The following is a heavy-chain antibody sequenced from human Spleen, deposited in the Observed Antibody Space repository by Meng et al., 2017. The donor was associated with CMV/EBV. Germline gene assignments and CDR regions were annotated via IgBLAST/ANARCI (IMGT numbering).Heavy chain of an antibody. Sequence: RNFFTMHAIPWVRQAPGQGLEWMRCISAYNPNTNLIQKFQGRITLTTDTSTSTAYMELRSLRSDDTAVYYCARGGDYGDFHDPFDYWGQGTLVTVSS. D-gene: IGHD4-17*01. CDR3: ARGGDYGDFHDPFDY. CDR1: RNFFTMHA. J-gene: IGHJ4*02. CDR2: ISAYNPNT. V-gene: IGHV1-18*01.